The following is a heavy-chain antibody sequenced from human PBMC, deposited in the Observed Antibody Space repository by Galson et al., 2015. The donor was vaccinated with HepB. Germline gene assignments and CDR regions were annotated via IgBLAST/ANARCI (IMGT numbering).Heavy chain of an antibody. CDR1: GFSLSTNGVG. Sequence: PALVKPTQTLTLTCTFSGFSLSTNGVGVAWIRQPPGKALEWLGHIYWDDDKRYSPSLRSRLTISKDTSKNQVVLRMTNMGPVDTARYYCSHRSRENWFDPWGQGTVVTVSS. J-gene: IGHJ5*02. CDR3: SHRSRENWFDP. V-gene: IGHV2-5*02. CDR2: IYWDDDK.